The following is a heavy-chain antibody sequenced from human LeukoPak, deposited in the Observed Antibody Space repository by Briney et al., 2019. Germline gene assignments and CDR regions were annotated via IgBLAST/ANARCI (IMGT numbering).Heavy chain of an antibody. D-gene: IGHD3-22*01. CDR2: IFYSGST. CDR1: GGSINSYY. J-gene: IGHJ3*02. CDR3: AKSNGYGLIDI. V-gene: IGHV4-59*12. Sequence: TPSETLSLTCTVSGGSINSYYWSWIRQPPGKALEWIGNIFYSGSTYYSPSLKSRVTISLDTSRNQFSLKLNSVTAADTAVYYCAKSNGYGLIDIWGQGTMVTVSS.